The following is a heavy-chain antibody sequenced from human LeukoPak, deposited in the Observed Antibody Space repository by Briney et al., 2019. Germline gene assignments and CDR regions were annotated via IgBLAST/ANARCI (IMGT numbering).Heavy chain of an antibody. CDR2: IDPNSGGT. D-gene: IGHD3-10*01. J-gene: IGHJ6*02. Sequence: GASVKVSCKASGYSFRGFYLHWVRQAPGQGLQWMGWIDPNSGGTNYGQKFQGRVTLTRDTSINTAYLELTSLRSDDTAAYYCARDRIAISQWFGDFLKYYGMDVWGLGTAVIVSS. CDR3: ARDRIAISQWFGDFLKYYGMDV. V-gene: IGHV1-2*02. CDR1: GYSFRGFY.